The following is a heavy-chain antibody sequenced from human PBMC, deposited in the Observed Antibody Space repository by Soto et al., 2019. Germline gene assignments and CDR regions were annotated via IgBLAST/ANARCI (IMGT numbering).Heavy chain of an antibody. J-gene: IGHJ6*02. CDR1: GFTFSSYS. CDR2: ISSSSSYI. V-gene: IGHV3-21*01. Sequence: GGSLRLSCAASGFTFSSYSMNWVRQAPGKGLEWVSSISSSSSYIYYADSVKGRFTISRDNAKNSLYLQMNSLRAEDTAVYYCERDDPEDYYGMDVWGQGTTVTVSS. CDR3: ERDDPEDYYGMDV.